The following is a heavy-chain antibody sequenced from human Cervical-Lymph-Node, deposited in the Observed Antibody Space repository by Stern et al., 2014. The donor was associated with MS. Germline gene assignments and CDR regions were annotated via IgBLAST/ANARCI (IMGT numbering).Heavy chain of an antibody. V-gene: IGHV1-3*05. Sequence: QVQLVQSGAEEKKPGAAVKDSGKSSGYTFPRDAMHWVRQAPGQRREGMGWINAGNGNTKYSQKFQGRVTITRDTSASTAYMELSSLRSEDTAVYYCARALWFGESPIDYWGQGTLVTVSS. CDR3: ARALWFGESPIDY. D-gene: IGHD3-10*01. J-gene: IGHJ4*02. CDR2: INAGNGNT. CDR1: GYTFPRDA.